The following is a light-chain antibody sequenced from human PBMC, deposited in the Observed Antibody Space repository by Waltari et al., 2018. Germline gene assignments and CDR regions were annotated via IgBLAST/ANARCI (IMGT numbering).Light chain of an antibody. J-gene: IGLJ2*01. CDR3: CSYAGSNNLV. CDR1: SSDVGSYTL. Sequence: QSALTQPASVSGSPGQSITISCTGTSSDVGSYTLVSWYQQSPGKAPNVVLYEVNKRPSGVSGRFPGSRSGNTASLTIAGLQAEDEAFYYCCSYAGSNNLVFGGGTKLTVL. V-gene: IGLV2-23*02. CDR2: EVN.